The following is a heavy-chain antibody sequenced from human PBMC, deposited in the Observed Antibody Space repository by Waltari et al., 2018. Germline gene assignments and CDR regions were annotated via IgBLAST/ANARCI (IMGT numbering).Heavy chain of an antibody. V-gene: IGHV3-23*04. CDR3: AKERRRTTYYYDSSGYYRDAFDI. J-gene: IGHJ3*02. Sequence: EVQLVESGGGLVQPGGSLRLSCAASGFTFSSYAMSWVRQAPGKGLAWVSAISGSGGSTYYADSVKGRFTISRDNSKNTLYLQMNSLRAEDTAVYYCAKERRRTTYYYDSSGYYRDAFDIWGQGTMVTVSS. D-gene: IGHD3-22*01. CDR1: GFTFSSYA. CDR2: ISGSGGST.